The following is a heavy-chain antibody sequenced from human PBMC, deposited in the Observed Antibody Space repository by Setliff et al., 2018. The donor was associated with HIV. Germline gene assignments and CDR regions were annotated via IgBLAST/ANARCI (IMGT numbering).Heavy chain of an antibody. J-gene: IGHJ1*01. V-gene: IGHV1-46*01. D-gene: IGHD6-13*01. CDR1: GYTFTSYY. CDR3: ATDPGYSSTWYSESFQH. CDR2: INPSGGST. Sequence: SCKASGYTFTSYYMHWVRQAPGQGLEWMGIINPSGGSTSYAQKFQGRVTMTRDTSTSTVYMELSSLRSDDTAMYYCATDPGYSSTWYSESFQHWGQGTVVTVSS.